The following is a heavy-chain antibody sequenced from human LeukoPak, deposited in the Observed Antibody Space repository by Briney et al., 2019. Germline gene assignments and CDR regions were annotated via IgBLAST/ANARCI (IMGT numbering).Heavy chain of an antibody. J-gene: IGHJ4*02. CDR3: ARGHDIVATISHFDY. CDR2: ISSSGSTI. V-gene: IGHV3-48*03. CDR1: GFTFSSYE. D-gene: IGHD5-12*01. Sequence: TGGSLRLSCAASGFTFSSYEMNWVRQAPGKGLEWVSYISSSGSTIYYADSVKVRFTISRDNAKNSLYLQMNSLRAEDTAVYYCARGHDIVATISHFDYWGQGTLVTVSS.